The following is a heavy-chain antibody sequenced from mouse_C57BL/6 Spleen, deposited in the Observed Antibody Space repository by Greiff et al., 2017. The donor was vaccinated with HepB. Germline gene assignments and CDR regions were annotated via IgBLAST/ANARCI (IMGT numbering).Heavy chain of an antibody. J-gene: IGHJ4*01. CDR2: IYPGDGDT. CDR1: GYAFSSYW. V-gene: IGHV1-80*01. Sequence: VKLMESGAELVKPGASVKISCKASGYAFSSYWMNWVKQRPGKGLEWIGQIYPGDGDTNYNGKFKGKATLTADKSSSTAYMQLSSLTSEDSAVYFCARRLTGAYAMDYWGQGTSVTVSS. D-gene: IGHD4-1*01. CDR3: ARRLTGAYAMDY.